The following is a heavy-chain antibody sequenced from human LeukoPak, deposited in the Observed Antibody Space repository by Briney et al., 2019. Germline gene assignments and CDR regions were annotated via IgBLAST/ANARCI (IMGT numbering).Heavy chain of an antibody. CDR1: GFTFSSYW. D-gene: IGHD1-26*01. J-gene: IGHJ4*02. V-gene: IGHV3-7*01. Sequence: PGGSLRLSCAASGFTFSSYWMSWVRQAPGKGLEWVANIKQDGSEKHYVDSVKGRFTISRDNAKNSLYLQMNILRAEDTAVYYCARVQWELRGVGSYFDYWGQETLVTVSS. CDR2: IKQDGSEK. CDR3: ARVQWELRGVGSYFDY.